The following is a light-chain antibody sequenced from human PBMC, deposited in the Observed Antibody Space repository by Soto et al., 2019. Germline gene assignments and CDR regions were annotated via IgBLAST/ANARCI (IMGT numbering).Light chain of an antibody. V-gene: IGLV2-14*01. Sequence: QSALTQPASVSGSPGQSITISCTGTGSDVGGFDFVSWYQQHPGKAPKLLIYEVTNRPSGVSSRFSGSRSGITASLTISGLQAEDEADYYCSSYTSSSSDVFGPGTKLTVL. J-gene: IGLJ1*01. CDR1: GSDVGGFDF. CDR2: EVT. CDR3: SSYTSSSSDV.